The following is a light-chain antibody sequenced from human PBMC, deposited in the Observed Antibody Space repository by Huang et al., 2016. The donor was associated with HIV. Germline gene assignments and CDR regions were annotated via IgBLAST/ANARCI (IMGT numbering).Light chain of an antibody. J-gene: IGKJ3*01. CDR2: GAS. CDR1: QSVSTN. Sequence: EVLLTQSPATLSVSPGERATLSCRASQSVSTNLDWYQQKPGQAPRLLIYGASTRATGVPAMFSGSWSGTEFTPTISSLQSEDSAVYYCQQYNSWPPLFTFGPGTKVDIK. V-gene: IGKV3-15*01. CDR3: QQYNSWPPLFT.